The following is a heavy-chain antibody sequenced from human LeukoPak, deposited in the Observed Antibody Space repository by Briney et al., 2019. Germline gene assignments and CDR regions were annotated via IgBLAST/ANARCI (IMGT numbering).Heavy chain of an antibody. CDR3: ARSDGDGYPVGY. CDR1: GFTFSSYA. CDR2: ISSSGSTI. Sequence: PGGSLRLSCAASGFTFSSYAMSWVRQAPGKGLEWVSYISSSGSTIYYADSVKGRFTISRDNAKNSLYLQMNSLRAEDTAVYYCARSDGDGYPVGYWGQGTLVTVSS. J-gene: IGHJ4*02. V-gene: IGHV3-48*03. D-gene: IGHD5-24*01.